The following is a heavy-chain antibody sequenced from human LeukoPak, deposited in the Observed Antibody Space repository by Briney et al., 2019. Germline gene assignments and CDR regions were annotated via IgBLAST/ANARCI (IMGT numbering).Heavy chain of an antibody. CDR2: ISSSGSTI. J-gene: IGHJ4*02. D-gene: IGHD6-19*01. CDR3: ARDRVAGYTTY. CDR1: GFTFSDYY. Sequence: GGSLRLSCAASGFTFSDYYMSWIREAPGKGLEWVSYISSSGSTIYYADSVKGRFTISRDNAKNSLYLQMNSLRAEDTAVYYCARDRVAGYTTYWGQGTLVTVSS. V-gene: IGHV3-11*01.